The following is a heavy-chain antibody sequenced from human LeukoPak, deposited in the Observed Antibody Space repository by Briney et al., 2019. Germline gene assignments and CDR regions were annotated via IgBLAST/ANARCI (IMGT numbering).Heavy chain of an antibody. CDR3: ARDFTSEWELLFYYYYMDV. Sequence: GGSLRLSCAATGVTFSSYEMNWVRQAPGKGLEWVANIKQDGSEKYYVDSVKGRFTISRDNAKNSLYLQMNTLRAEDTAVYYCARDFTSEWELLFYYYYMDVWGKGTTVTVSS. V-gene: IGHV3-7*01. D-gene: IGHD1-26*01. CDR1: GVTFSSYE. CDR2: IKQDGSEK. J-gene: IGHJ6*03.